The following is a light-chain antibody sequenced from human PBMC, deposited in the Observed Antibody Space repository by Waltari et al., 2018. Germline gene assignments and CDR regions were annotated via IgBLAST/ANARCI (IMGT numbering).Light chain of an antibody. J-gene: IGLJ3*02. CDR2: YER. V-gene: IGLV3-21*04. CDR3: HVWNFIQGV. CDR1: NIGTKS. Sequence: SYVLTQPPSVSVAPGKTARISCEGSNIGTKSVHWYQQKPGKATVLVIPYERDRPSGIPGRCSGSTSANRANLTISRVEAGDEDDYFCHVWNFIQGVFGGGTRLTVL.